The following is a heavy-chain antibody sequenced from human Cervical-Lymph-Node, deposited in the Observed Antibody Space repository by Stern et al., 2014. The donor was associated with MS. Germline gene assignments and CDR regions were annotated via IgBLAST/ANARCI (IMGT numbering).Heavy chain of an antibody. D-gene: IGHD2-8*01. CDR1: GFTFSSYS. V-gene: IGHV3-21*01. CDR3: AREPVILYEGSFDI. CDR2: ISSSSSYI. Sequence: EVQLVQSGGGLVKPGGSLRLSCAASGFTFSSYSMNWVRQAPGKGLEWVSSISSSSSYIYYADSVKGRFTISRDNAKNSLYLQMNSLRAEDTAVYYCAREPVILYEGSFDIWGQGTMVTVSS. J-gene: IGHJ3*02.